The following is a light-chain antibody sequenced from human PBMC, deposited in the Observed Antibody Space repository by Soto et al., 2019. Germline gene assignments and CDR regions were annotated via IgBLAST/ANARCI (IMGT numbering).Light chain of an antibody. J-gene: IGKJ1*01. CDR1: QTISSW. V-gene: IGKV1-39*01. Sequence: DIQMTQSPSTLSGSVGDRVTITSRASQTISSWLARYQQKPGKAPNLLIYAASSLQSGVPSRFSGSGSGTDLTIIISSLQPEDGETYYGQQSYSTPRTFGQGTKVDIK. CDR3: QQSYSTPRT. CDR2: AAS.